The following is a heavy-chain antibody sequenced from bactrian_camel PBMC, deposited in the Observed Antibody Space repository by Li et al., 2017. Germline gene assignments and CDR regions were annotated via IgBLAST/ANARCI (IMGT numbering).Heavy chain of an antibody. CDR2: ISCGGDRT. CDR1: GFTFSSHD. V-gene: IGHV3S26*01. D-gene: IGHD5*01. J-gene: IGHJ4*01. Sequence: HVQLVESGGGLVQPGGSLGLSCAASGFTFSSHDMAWVRQAPGKGLEWVSSISCGGDRTAYADSVKGQFTIARDNRKNTLYLQMNNLKSEHTAVYYCATRQWDKGTRLGFNYWGQGTQVTVS. CDR3: ATRQWDKGTRLGFNY.